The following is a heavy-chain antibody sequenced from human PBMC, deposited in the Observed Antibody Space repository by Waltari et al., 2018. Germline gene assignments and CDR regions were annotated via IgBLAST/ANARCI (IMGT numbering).Heavy chain of an antibody. CDR1: GGSVLSGSYY. CDR3: ARQGVASRPIDS. D-gene: IGHD6-6*01. CDR2: IYYSGTT. V-gene: IGHV4-61*01. J-gene: IGHJ4*02. Sequence: QVQLQESGPGLVKPSETLSLTCTVSGGSVLSGSYYWSWIRQPPGKGLEWIGYIYYSGTTNYNPSLKSRVTISVDTSKNQFSLRLNSVTAADTAVYFCARQGVASRPIDSWGQGTLVTVSS.